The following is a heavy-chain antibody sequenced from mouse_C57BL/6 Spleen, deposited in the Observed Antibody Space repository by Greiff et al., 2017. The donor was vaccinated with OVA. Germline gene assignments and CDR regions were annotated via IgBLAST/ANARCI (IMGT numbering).Heavy chain of an antibody. D-gene: IGHD1-1*01. V-gene: IGHV1-15*01. CDR2: IDPETGGT. Sequence: QVQLQQSGAELVRPGASVTLSCKASGYTFTDYEMHWVKQTPVHGLEWIGAIDPETGGTAYNQKFKGKATLTVDKSSSPAYMELRSLTSEDSAGYYCARYYGGSDDYAMDYWGQGTSVTVSS. J-gene: IGHJ4*01. CDR3: ARYYGGSDDYAMDY. CDR1: GYTFTDYE.